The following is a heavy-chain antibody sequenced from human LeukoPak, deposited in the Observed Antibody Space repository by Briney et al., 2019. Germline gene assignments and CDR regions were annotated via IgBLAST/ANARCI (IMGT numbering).Heavy chain of an antibody. J-gene: IGHJ4*02. CDR2: IYPGDSDT. V-gene: IGHV5-51*01. CDR1: GYTFPNYW. CDR3: ARLSGRVVCSAGSCYIDS. Sequence: GESLKISCKGSGYTFPNYWIGWVRQMPGKGLEWMGIIYPGDSDTRYSPSFQGQVTISADKSVNTAYLQWSSLKASDTAMYYCARLSGRVVCSAGSCYIDSWGQGTLVTVSS. D-gene: IGHD2-15*01.